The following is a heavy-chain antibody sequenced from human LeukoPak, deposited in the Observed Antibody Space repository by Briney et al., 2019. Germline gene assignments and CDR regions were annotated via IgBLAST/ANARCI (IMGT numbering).Heavy chain of an antibody. J-gene: IGHJ4*02. CDR2: IIPIFGTA. V-gene: IGHV1-69*13. Sequence: SVKVSCKASGGTFSSYAISWVRQAPGQGLEWMGGIIPIFGTANYAQKFQGRVTITADESTSTAYMELSSLRSEDTAVYYCARDKGELLRAGYFDYWGQGTLVTVSS. D-gene: IGHD1-26*01. CDR1: GGTFSSYA. CDR3: ARDKGELLRAGYFDY.